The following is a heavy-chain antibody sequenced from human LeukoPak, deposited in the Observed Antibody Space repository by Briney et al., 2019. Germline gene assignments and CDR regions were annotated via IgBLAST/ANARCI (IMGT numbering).Heavy chain of an antibody. J-gene: IGHJ4*02. CDR3: AREVGEDGYNYVDY. D-gene: IGHD5-24*01. CDR2: IYYSGHT. CDR1: GGSLSSDY. V-gene: IGHV4-59*01. Sequence: SETLSLTCTVSGGSLSSDYWSWIRQPPGKGLEWIGYIYYSGHTNYNPSLKSRVTISRDTSKNQFSLKLSSVTAADTAVYYCAREVGEDGYNYVDYWGQGTLVTVSS.